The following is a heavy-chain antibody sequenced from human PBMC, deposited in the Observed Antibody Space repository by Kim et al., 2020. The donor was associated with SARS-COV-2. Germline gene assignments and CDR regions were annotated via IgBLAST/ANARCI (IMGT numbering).Heavy chain of an antibody. CDR2: IYYSGST. CDR1: GGSISSSSYY. V-gene: IGHV4-39*01. Sequence: SETLSLTCTVSGGSISSSSYYWGWIRQPPGKGLEWIGSIYYSGSTYYNPSLKSRVTISVDTSKNQFSLKLSSVTAADTAVYYCARQLLSDWFDPWGQGTL. J-gene: IGHJ5*02. CDR3: ARQLLSDWFDP.